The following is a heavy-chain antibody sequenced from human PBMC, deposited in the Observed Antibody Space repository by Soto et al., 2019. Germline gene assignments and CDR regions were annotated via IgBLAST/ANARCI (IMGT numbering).Heavy chain of an antibody. D-gene: IGHD3-3*01. CDR2: INSDGSST. CDR1: GFTFSSYW. Sequence: GGSLRLSCAASGFTFSSYWMHWVRQAPGKGLVWVSRINSDGSSTSYADSVKGRFTISRDNAKNTLYLQMNSLRAEDTAVYYCARARRYDFWSGYKYYYYYYMDVWGKGTTVTVSS. V-gene: IGHV3-74*01. J-gene: IGHJ6*03. CDR3: ARARRYDFWSGYKYYYYYYMDV.